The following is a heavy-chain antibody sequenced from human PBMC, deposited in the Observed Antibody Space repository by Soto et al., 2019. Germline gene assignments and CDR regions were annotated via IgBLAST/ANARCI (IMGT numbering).Heavy chain of an antibody. CDR3: AGDRAPDSSGRGLDY. V-gene: IGHV3-21*01. Sequence: EVQLVESGGGLVKPGWSLRLYCAASGFTFSSYSMNWVRQAPGKGLEWVSSISSSSSYIYYADSVKGRFTISRDNAKNSLYLQMNSLRAEDTAVYYCAGDRAPDSSGRGLDYWGQGTLVTVSS. CDR2: ISSSSSYI. D-gene: IGHD3-22*01. J-gene: IGHJ4*02. CDR1: GFTFSSYS.